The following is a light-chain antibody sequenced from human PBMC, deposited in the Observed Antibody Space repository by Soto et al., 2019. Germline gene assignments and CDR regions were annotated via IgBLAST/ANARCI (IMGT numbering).Light chain of an antibody. J-gene: IGKJ1*01. CDR2: TTS. Sequence: TQMTQSPSSLSAAVEDSVTMPCRASQSISTYLNWYQQKTGKAPNILIYTTSSLASGVPSRFSGSGSGTDFTLTISSLQPEDFTTYFCQQSYSPPRTFRQGTKVDIK. V-gene: IGKV1-39*01. CDR3: QQSYSPPRT. CDR1: QSISTY.